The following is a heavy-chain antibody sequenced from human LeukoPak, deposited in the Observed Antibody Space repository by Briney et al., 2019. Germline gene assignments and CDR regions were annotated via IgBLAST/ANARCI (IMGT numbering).Heavy chain of an antibody. Sequence: GGSLRLSCAASGFTFSSYEMNWVRQAPGKGLEWVSYISSSGSTIYYADSVKGRFTISRDNAKNSLYLQMNSLRAEDTAVYYCARSGRCSGGSCYSVDYWGQGTLVTVSS. D-gene: IGHD2-15*01. V-gene: IGHV3-48*03. CDR3: ARSGRCSGGSCYSVDY. CDR1: GFTFSSYE. J-gene: IGHJ4*02. CDR2: ISSSGSTI.